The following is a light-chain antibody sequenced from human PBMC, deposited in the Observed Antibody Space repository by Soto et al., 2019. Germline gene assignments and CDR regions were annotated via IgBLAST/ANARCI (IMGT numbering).Light chain of an antibody. Sequence: LTQSPATLSLSPGERATLSCRTSQTVDIYLAWYQQKPGQPPRLLIYDTNIRATGVPARFSGSGSGTDFTPTISSLEPEDFAAYYCQQRRNWPPITFGQGKRVEI. CDR1: QTVDIY. CDR3: QQRRNWPPIT. J-gene: IGKJ5*01. V-gene: IGKV3-11*01. CDR2: DTN.